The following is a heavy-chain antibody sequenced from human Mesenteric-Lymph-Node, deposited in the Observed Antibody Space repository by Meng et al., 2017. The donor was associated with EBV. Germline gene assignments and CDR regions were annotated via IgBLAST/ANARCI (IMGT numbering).Heavy chain of an antibody. J-gene: IGHJ5*02. D-gene: IGHD3-10*01. V-gene: IGHV4-4*02. CDR1: GGSITTYNL. Sequence: EAGLVRGKPAGTLSLTCAVAGGSITTYNLWSWVRQHPGKGLEWIGEVFHSGTTNSNASLRSRLTISVDKSKNQFSLKLTSVTAADTAVYYCAKANSSGRSSWFDPWGQGTLVTASS. CDR3: AKANSSGRSSWFDP. CDR2: VFHSGTT.